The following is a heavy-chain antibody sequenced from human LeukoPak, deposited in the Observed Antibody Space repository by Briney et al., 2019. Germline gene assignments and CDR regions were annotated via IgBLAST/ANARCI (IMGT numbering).Heavy chain of an antibody. D-gene: IGHD4/OR15-4a*01. Sequence: GGSLRLSCVVSGFTFSAYWMTWVRQAPGKGLEWVANIKEDGSEKYYVETAKGRFTISRDNAKNSLYLQMNSLRAEDMAVYYCARNRAANDVWGKGTTVTASS. CDR2: IKEDGSEK. V-gene: IGHV3-7*03. CDR3: ARNRAANDV. J-gene: IGHJ6*04. CDR1: GFTFSAYW.